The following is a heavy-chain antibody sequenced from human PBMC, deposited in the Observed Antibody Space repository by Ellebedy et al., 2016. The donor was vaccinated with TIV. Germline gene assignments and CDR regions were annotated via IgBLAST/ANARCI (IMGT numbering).Heavy chain of an antibody. J-gene: IGHJ4*02. CDR1: GFTFSSYS. V-gene: IGHV3-21*01. CDR2: ISSSSSYI. D-gene: IGHD5-18*01. Sequence: GESLKISXAASGFTFSSYSMNWVRQAPGKGLEWVSSISSSSSYIYYADSVKGRFTISRDNAKNSLYLQMNSLRAEDTAVYYCARELYSYGYFDYWGQGTLVTVSS. CDR3: ARELYSYGYFDY.